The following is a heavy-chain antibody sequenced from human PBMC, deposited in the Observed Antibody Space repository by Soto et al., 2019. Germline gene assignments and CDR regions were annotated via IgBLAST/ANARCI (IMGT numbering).Heavy chain of an antibody. V-gene: IGHV4-34*01. Sequence: XGTLYLTCVVYGGSFSGYYWSGIRQAPGEGLKWIGEINHSGSTNYNPSLKGRVTTSVDTSKNQFSLKLSSVTAADTAVYYCARGRVSGTYSDVFDYWGHGTLVTVSS. CDR3: ARGRVSGTYSDVFDY. D-gene: IGHD3-10*01. CDR1: GGSFSGYY. J-gene: IGHJ4*01. CDR2: INHSGST.